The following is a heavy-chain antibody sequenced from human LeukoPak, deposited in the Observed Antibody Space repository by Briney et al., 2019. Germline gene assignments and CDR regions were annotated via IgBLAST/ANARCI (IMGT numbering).Heavy chain of an antibody. J-gene: IGHJ4*02. Sequence: GGSLRPSCAASGFTFSSYSMNWVRQAPGKGLEWVSYISSSSSTIYYADSVKGRFTISRDNAKNSLYLQMNSLRAEDTAVYYCARDGGIAARPELDYWGQGTLVTVSS. CDR2: ISSSSSTI. D-gene: IGHD6-6*01. CDR3: ARDGGIAARPELDY. V-gene: IGHV3-48*01. CDR1: GFTFSSYS.